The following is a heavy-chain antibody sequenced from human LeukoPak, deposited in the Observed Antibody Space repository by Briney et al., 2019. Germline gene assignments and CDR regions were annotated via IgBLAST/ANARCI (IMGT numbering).Heavy chain of an antibody. CDR1: GFSFPYG. CDR3: ARDPRLRLKRSGWFDP. D-gene: IGHD4-17*01. J-gene: IGHJ5*02. Sequence: GGSLRLSCEASGFSFPYGMSWVRQAPGKGLEWVSGITNSGENTYYADSVKGRFTISRDNAKNSLYLQMNSLRTEDTAVYYCARDPRLRLKRSGWFDPWGQGTLVTVSS. V-gene: IGHV3-21*06. CDR2: ITNSGENT.